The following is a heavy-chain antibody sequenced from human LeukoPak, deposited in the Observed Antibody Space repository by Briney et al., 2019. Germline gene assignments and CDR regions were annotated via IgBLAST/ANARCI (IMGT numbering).Heavy chain of an antibody. Sequence: PGGSLRLSCAASGFIFSSYGMHWVRQAPGKGLEWVAVIWYDGSNKYYADSVKGRFTISRDNSKNTLYLQMNSLRAEDTAVYYCAKGDIAARPDDAFDIWGQGTMVTVSS. V-gene: IGHV3-30*02. CDR2: IWYDGSNK. CDR1: GFIFSSYG. D-gene: IGHD6-6*01. J-gene: IGHJ3*02. CDR3: AKGDIAARPDDAFDI.